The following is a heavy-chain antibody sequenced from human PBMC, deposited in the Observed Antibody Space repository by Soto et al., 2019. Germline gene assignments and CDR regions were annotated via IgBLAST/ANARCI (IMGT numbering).Heavy chain of an antibody. CDR2: IKSKADGGTT. V-gene: IGHV3-15*07. J-gene: IGHJ4*02. Sequence: PGGSLRLSCAASGFTFSNAWMNWVRQAPGKGLEWVGRIKSKADGGTTDYAAPVKGRFTISRDDSKNTLYLQMNSLKTEDTAVYYCTTVPYYDSSGPLYWGQGTLVTVSS. D-gene: IGHD3-22*01. CDR1: GFTFSNAW. CDR3: TTVPYYDSSGPLY.